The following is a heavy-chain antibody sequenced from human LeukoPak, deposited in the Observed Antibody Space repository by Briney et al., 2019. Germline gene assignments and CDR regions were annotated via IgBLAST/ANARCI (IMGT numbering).Heavy chain of an antibody. V-gene: IGHV3-11*03. Sequence: PGGSLRLSCVVSGIPFSDFYMNWIRQAPGKGLEWISYISSSSSYTDYAASVKGRFTITRDNAKSALYLQMSSLRVEDTAVYYCAAGTAADYWGQGTLVIVSS. CDR2: ISSSSSYT. CDR1: GIPFSDFY. D-gene: IGHD6-13*01. J-gene: IGHJ4*02. CDR3: AAGTAADY.